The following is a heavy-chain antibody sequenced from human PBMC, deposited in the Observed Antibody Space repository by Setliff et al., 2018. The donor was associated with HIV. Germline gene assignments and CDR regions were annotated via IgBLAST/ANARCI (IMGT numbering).Heavy chain of an antibody. V-gene: IGHV1-69-2*01. CDR2: VDPEDDET. D-gene: IGHD1-26*01. J-gene: IGHJ3*02. Sequence: GASVKVSCKASGYSFSDYYMHWVQQAPGKGLEWMGRVDPEDDETIYAEKFQDRVTITADTSKDTAYMELNRLRSEDTALYYCARDRASGSYFFGAFDIWGQGTMVTVSS. CDR3: ARDRASGSYFFGAFDI. CDR1: GYSFSDYY.